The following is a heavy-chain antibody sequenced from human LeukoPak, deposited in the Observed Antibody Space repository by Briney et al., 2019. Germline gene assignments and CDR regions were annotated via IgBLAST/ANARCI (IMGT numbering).Heavy chain of an antibody. CDR1: GFTVSSNY. V-gene: IGHV3-66*01. CDR2: IYSDGTA. CDR3: ARVTPPTD. Sequence: GGSLRLSCVGSGFTVSSNYMTWVRQAPGKGLEWVSVIYSDGTANYADFVKGRFTISRDNTKNTLYLLMNSLRAEDTAVYYCARVTPPTDWGQGTLVTVSS. J-gene: IGHJ4*02. D-gene: IGHD1-14*01.